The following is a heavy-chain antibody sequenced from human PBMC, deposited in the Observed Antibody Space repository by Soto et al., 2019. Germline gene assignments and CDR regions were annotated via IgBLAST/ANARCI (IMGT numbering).Heavy chain of an antibody. D-gene: IGHD3-22*01. J-gene: IGHJ4*02. CDR1: GGSIRNNFYY. CDR3: ARQHYYDSSGYYPWT. Sequence: QLQLQESGPGLGKPSETLSLTCSVSGGSIRNNFYYWGWIRQPPGKGLEWIATVHYSGSTYYTPSLKSRVAISADTSNNLFSLRLNSVSAADTAVYYCARQHYYDSSGYYPWTWGQGTLVTVSS. V-gene: IGHV4-39*01. CDR2: VHYSGST.